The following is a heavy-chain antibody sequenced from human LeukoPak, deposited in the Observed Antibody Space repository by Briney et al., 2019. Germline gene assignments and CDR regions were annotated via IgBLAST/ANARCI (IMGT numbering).Heavy chain of an antibody. V-gene: IGHV4-34*01. J-gene: IGHJ5*02. CDR2: INDGGST. CDR3: ARMRITMVRAVIANWFDP. Sequence: ASETLSLTCVVSGNSFSGYYWSWIRQPPGKGLEWIGEINDGGSTNSNPSLKSRVTISVDTSKNQFSLKLSSVTAADTAVYYCARMRITMVRAVIANWFDPWGQGTLVTVSS. D-gene: IGHD3-10*01. CDR1: GNSFSGYY.